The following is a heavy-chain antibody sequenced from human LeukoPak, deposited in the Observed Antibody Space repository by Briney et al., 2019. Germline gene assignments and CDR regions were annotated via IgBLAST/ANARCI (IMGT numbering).Heavy chain of an antibody. CDR3: AREVDYYDTSDYFPLGY. V-gene: IGHV1-2*02. Sequence: GASVKVSCKASGYTFTDYYIHWVRQAPGQGLEWMGWINPNNGGTKYAQKFQGRVTMTRDTSISTAYMELSRLRSDDTAVYYCAREVDYYDTSDYFPLGYWGQGTLVTVSS. J-gene: IGHJ4*02. CDR1: GYTFTDYY. CDR2: INPNNGGT. D-gene: IGHD3-22*01.